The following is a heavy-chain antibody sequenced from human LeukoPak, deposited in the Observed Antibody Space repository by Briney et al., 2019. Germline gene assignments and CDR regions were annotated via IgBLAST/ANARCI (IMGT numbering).Heavy chain of an antibody. J-gene: IGHJ3*01. CDR3: ARDDYYDSSAYRENPFDV. CDR2: IIPILGTT. Sequence: SVKVSCKASGDTFSSYAISWLRQAPGQGLEWMGGIIPILGTTNYAQKFQGRVTTTADESTSTLYMELRSLRSEDTAIYYCARDDYYDSSAYRENPFDVWGQGTMVTVSS. V-gene: IGHV1-69*13. D-gene: IGHD3-22*01. CDR1: GDTFSSYA.